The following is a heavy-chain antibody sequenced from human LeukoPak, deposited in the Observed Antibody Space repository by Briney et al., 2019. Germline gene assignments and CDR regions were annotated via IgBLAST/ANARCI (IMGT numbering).Heavy chain of an antibody. V-gene: IGHV4-38-2*02. Sequence: SETLSLTCTVSGYSITSGYFWGWIRQPPGKGLELIGTIYHGGSSYSHPSLQSRVTISVDTSKNQFSLKLISMTAADTAVYYCARLPGDFWSAYYADSWGRGTLVTVSS. J-gene: IGHJ4*02. D-gene: IGHD3-3*01. CDR2: IYHGGSS. CDR3: ARLPGDFWSAYYADS. CDR1: GYSITSGYF.